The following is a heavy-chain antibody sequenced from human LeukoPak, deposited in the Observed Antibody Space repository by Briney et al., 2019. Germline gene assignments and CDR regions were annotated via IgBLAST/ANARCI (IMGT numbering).Heavy chain of an antibody. J-gene: IGHJ4*02. V-gene: IGHV3-23*01. CDR3: AKDLDSGWYVWDY. CDR2: ISDSGGST. D-gene: IGHD6-19*01. CDR1: GFTFSSDA. Sequence: PGGSLRLSCAASGFTFSSDAMSWVRQAPGKGLEWVSGISDSGGSTYYADSVKGRFTISRDNSKNTLSLQMNSLRAEDTAVYYCAKDLDSGWYVWDYWGQGTLVTVSS.